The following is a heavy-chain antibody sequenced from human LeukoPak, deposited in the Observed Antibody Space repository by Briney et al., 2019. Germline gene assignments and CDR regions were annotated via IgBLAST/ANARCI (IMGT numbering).Heavy chain of an antibody. CDR2: IYTSGST. J-gene: IGHJ4*02. D-gene: IGHD3-22*01. CDR3: ARRANYYYDSSGYYRHRKYYFDY. CDR1: GGSISSYY. Sequence: PSETLSLTCTVSGGSISSYYWSWIRQPAGKGLEWIGRIYTSGSTNYNPSLKSRVTMSVDTSKNQFSLKLSSVTAADTAVYYCARRANYYYDSSGYYRHRKYYFDYWGQGTLVTVSS. V-gene: IGHV4-4*07.